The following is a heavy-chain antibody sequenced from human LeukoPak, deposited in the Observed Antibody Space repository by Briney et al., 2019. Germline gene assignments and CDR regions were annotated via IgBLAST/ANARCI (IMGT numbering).Heavy chain of an antibody. CDR1: GFTFSSYA. D-gene: IGHD5-18*01. Sequence: PGGSLRLSCAASGFTFSSYAMSWVRQAPGKGLEWVSTLSGSGGSTYYADSVKGRFTNSRDNSKNTLYLQMNSLRAEDTAVYYCAKESGYSYGYTYYYYGLDVWGQGTTVTVSS. J-gene: IGHJ6*02. CDR3: AKESGYSYGYTYYYYGLDV. CDR2: LSGSGGST. V-gene: IGHV3-23*01.